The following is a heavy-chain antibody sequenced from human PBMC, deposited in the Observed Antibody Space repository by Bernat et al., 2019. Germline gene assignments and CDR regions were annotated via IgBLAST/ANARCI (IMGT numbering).Heavy chain of an antibody. CDR2: INAGNGNT. CDR1: GYTFTSYP. J-gene: IGHJ6*03. Sequence: QVQLVQSGAEVKKPGASVKVSCKASGYTFTSYPMHWVRQAPGQRLEWVGWINAGNGNTKYSQKFQGRVTITRDTSASTAYMELSSLRSEDTAVYYCARDPTNYYYYMDVWGTGTTVTVSS. V-gene: IGHV1-3*01. CDR3: ARDPTNYYYYMDV.